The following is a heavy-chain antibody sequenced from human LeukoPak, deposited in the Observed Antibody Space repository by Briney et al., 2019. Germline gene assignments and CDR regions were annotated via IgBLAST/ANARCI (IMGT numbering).Heavy chain of an antibody. Sequence: GGSLRLSCAASGFTFRNYVIHWVRQAPGKGLEWVAVTSSDLNVKLYADSVKGRFTISRDNSRSTLYLQMDSLRPEDTAIYYCAREGYYGSGSPPSLHFDYWGQGTLVAVSS. CDR1: GFTFRNYV. V-gene: IGHV3-30-3*01. CDR3: AREGYYGSGSPPSLHFDY. CDR2: TSSDLNVK. D-gene: IGHD3-10*01. J-gene: IGHJ4*02.